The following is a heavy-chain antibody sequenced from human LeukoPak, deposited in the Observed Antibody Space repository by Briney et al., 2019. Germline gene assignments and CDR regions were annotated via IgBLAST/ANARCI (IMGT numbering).Heavy chain of an antibody. CDR3: ARSSGWSLFDY. J-gene: IGHJ4*02. Sequence: GASVKDSCKASAYTFTGYYMHWVRQAPGQGLEWMGWINPNSGGTNYAQKFQGRVTMTRDTSISTAYMELSTLRSDDMAVYYCARSSGWSLFDYWGQGTLVTVSS. V-gene: IGHV1-2*02. CDR1: AYTFTGYY. D-gene: IGHD6-19*01. CDR2: INPNSGGT.